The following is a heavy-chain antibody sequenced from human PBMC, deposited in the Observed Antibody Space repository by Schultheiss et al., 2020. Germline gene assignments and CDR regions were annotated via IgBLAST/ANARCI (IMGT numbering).Heavy chain of an antibody. CDR1: GGSISSYY. Sequence: SETLSLTCTVSGGSISSYYWSWIRQPPGKGLEWIGYIYYSGSTNYNPSLKSRVTISVDTSKNQFSLKLSSVTAADTAVYYCAKEVSGITIFGAVRPVRPWFDPWGQGTLVTVSS. D-gene: IGHD3-3*01. J-gene: IGHJ5*02. V-gene: IGHV4-59*12. CDR2: IYYSGST. CDR3: AKEVSGITIFGAVRPVRPWFDP.